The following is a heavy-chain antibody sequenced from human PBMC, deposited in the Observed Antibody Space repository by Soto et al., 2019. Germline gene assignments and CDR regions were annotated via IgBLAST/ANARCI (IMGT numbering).Heavy chain of an antibody. CDR2: IYHRGTT. Sequence: PSETLSLTCTVSGGSISSGGSYWSWIRQFRGKGLEWSGYIYHRGTTYYNPSLTSRVTISVDTSQNQFSLKLSSVTAADTAVYYCAREYYDSTGYYYIDGWGQGSLVTVSS. V-gene: IGHV4-31*03. D-gene: IGHD3-22*01. CDR3: AREYYDSTGYYYIDG. J-gene: IGHJ4*02. CDR1: GGSISSGGSY.